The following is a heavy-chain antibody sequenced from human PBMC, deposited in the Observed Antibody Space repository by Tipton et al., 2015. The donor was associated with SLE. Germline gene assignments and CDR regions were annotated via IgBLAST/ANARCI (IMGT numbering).Heavy chain of an antibody. CDR3: ARGANLKWSFEY. D-gene: IGHD2-15*01. CDR2: ISGYDGKA. Sequence: QVQLVQSGAEVKKPGASVKVSCKASGFTFTNYFMHWVRQAPGQGPEWMGWISGYDGKANYAEKFQGRVTMTTDTSTKTAYMELRSLRSDDTAMYYCARGANLKWSFEYWGQGTLVTVSS. J-gene: IGHJ4*02. V-gene: IGHV1-18*04. CDR1: GFTFTNYF.